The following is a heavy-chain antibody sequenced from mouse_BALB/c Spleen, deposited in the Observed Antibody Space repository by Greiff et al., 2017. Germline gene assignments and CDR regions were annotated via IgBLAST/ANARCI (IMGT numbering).Heavy chain of an antibody. CDR3: ASRLPYAMDY. CDR1: GFNIKDTY. D-gene: IGHD5-5*01. V-gene: IGHV14-3*02. CDR2: IDPANGNT. Sequence: VQLQQSGAELVKPGASVKLSCTASGFNIKDTYMHWVKQRPEQGLEWIGRIDPANGNTKYDPKFQGKATITADTSSNTAYLQLSSLTSEDTAVYYYASRLPYAMDYWGQGTSVTVSS. J-gene: IGHJ4*01.